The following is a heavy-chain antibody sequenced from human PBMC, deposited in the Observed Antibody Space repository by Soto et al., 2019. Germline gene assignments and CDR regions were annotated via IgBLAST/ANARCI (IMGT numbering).Heavy chain of an antibody. V-gene: IGHV4-34*01. CDR1: GGSFSGYY. D-gene: IGHD1-1*01. J-gene: IGHJ5*02. Sequence: SETLSLTCAVYGGSFSGYYWSWIRQPPGKGLEWIGEINHSGSTNYNPSLKSRVTISVDTSKNQFSLKLSSVTAADTAVYYCARDTSWNDNWFDPWGQGTLVTVSS. CDR2: INHSGST. CDR3: ARDTSWNDNWFDP.